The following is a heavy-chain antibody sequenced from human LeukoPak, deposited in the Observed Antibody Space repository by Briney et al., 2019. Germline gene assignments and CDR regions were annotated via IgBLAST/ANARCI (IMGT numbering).Heavy chain of an antibody. V-gene: IGHV4-4*07. Sequence: SETLSLTCTVSGGSISSYYWSWIRQPAGKGLEWIGCIYTSGSTNYNPSLKSRVTISVDTSKNQFSLKLSSVTAADTAVYYCARVYTVRGVGNWFDPWGQGTLVTVSS. CDR3: ARVYTVRGVGNWFDP. J-gene: IGHJ5*02. CDR2: IYTSGST. D-gene: IGHD3-10*01. CDR1: GGSISSYY.